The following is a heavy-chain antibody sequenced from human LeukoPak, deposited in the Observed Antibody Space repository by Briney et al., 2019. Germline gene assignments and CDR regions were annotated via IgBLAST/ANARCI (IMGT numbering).Heavy chain of an antibody. Sequence: GGSLRLSCAASGFTFSSYSMNWVRQAPGKGLEWVSSISSSSSYIYYADSVKGRFTISRDNAKNSLYLQMNSLRAEDTAVYYCASARELLQSVEYYFDYWGQGTLVTVSS. J-gene: IGHJ4*02. D-gene: IGHD1-26*01. CDR1: GFTFSSYS. V-gene: IGHV3-21*01. CDR3: ASARELLQSVEYYFDY. CDR2: ISSSSSYI.